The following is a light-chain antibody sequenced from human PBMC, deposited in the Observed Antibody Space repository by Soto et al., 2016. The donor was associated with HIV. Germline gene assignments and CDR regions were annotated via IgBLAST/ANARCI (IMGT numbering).Light chain of an antibody. V-gene: IGKV1-5*03. CDR3: QQYNSYPYT. J-gene: IGKJ2*01. CDR1: QSISSW. CDR2: KAS. Sequence: DIQMTQSPSTLSASVGDRVTITCRASQSISSWLAWYQQKPGKAPKLLTYKASSLESGVPSRFSGGGSGTEFTFTISSLQPDDFATYYCQQYNSYPYTFGQGTKLEIK.